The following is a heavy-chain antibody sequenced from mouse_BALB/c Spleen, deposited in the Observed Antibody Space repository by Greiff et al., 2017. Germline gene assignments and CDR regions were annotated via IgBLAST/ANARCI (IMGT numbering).Heavy chain of an antibody. D-gene: IGHD2-1*01. V-gene: IGHV1-15*01. Sequence: VQLVESGAELVRPGASVTLSCKASGYTFTDYEMHWVKQTPVHGLEWIGAIDPETGGTAYNQKFKGKATLTADKSSSTAYMELRSLTSEDSAVYYCTRCGNYVFDYWGQGTTLTVSS. J-gene: IGHJ2*01. CDR1: GYTFTDYE. CDR2: IDPETGGT. CDR3: TRCGNYVFDY.